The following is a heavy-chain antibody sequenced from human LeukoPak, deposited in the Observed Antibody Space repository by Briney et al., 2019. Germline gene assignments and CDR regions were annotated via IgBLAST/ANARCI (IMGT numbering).Heavy chain of an antibody. CDR3: ARDQVAAAGTWYFDY. CDR2: ISYDGSNK. D-gene: IGHD6-13*01. CDR1: GFTFSSYG. J-gene: IGHJ4*02. Sequence: PGGSLRLSCAASGFTFSSYGMHWVRQAPGKGLEWVAVISYDGSNKYYADSVKGRFTISRDNAKNSLYLQMNSLRAEDTAVYYCARDQVAAAGTWYFDYWGQGTLVTVSS. V-gene: IGHV3-30*03.